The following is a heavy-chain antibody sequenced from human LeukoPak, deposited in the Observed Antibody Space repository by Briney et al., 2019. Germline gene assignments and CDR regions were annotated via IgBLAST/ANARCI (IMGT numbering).Heavy chain of an antibody. D-gene: IGHD3-22*01. V-gene: IGHV3-21*04. CDR2: ISSSRSYI. J-gene: IGHJ1*01. CDR1: GFTFSSYS. Sequence: PGGSLRLSCAASGFTFSSYSMNWVRQAPGKGLEWVSSISSSRSYIYYADSVKGRFTISRDNAKNSLYLQMNSLRAEDTAVYYCARGPYYYDSSGYYYGWFQHWGQGTLVTVSS. CDR3: ARGPYYYDSSGYYYGWFQH.